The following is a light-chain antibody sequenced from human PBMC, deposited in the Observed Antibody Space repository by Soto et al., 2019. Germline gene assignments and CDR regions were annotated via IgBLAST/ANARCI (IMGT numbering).Light chain of an antibody. CDR2: DAS. J-gene: IGKJ5*01. V-gene: IGKV3-15*01. Sequence: EMAMTQSPATLSVSPGERAILSCRASQNFYNNLAWYQQKPGQAPRLLIFDASTRATGIPARFSGSGSGTEFTLTISGLQSEDFAIYYCQQYNKWPLITFGQGTRLEI. CDR1: QNFYNN. CDR3: QQYNKWPLIT.